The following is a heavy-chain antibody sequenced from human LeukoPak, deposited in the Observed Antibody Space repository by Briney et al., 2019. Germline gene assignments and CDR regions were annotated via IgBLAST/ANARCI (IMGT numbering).Heavy chain of an antibody. Sequence: PSETLSLTCTVSGGSISSYYWSWIRQPPGKGLEWIGYIYYSGSTNYNPSLKSRVTISVDTSKNQFSLKLSSVTAADTAVYYCARADYDILTCYYENEYYFDYWGQGTLVTVSS. V-gene: IGHV4-59*01. CDR2: IYYSGST. D-gene: IGHD3-9*01. J-gene: IGHJ4*02. CDR1: GGSISSYY. CDR3: ARADYDILTCYYENEYYFDY.